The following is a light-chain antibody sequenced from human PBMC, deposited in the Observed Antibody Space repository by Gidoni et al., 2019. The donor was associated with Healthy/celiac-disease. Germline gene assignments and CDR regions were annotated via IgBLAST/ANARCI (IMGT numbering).Light chain of an antibody. V-gene: IGKV1-9*01. CDR1: QGISSY. Sequence: DIPLTQSPSFLSASVGDRVTITCRASQGISSYVAWYQQKPGKAPKRLISAASTLQSGVPSRFSGSGSGTEFTLTISSLQPEDFATYYCQQLNSYPRTFGQGTKVEIK. J-gene: IGKJ1*01. CDR2: AAS. CDR3: QQLNSYPRT.